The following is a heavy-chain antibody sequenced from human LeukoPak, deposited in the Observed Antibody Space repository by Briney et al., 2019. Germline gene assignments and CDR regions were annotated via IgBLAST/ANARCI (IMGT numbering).Heavy chain of an antibody. V-gene: IGHV1-2*02. Sequence: ASVKVSCKAPGYTFTGYYMHWVRQAPGQGLEWMGWINPNSGGTNYAQKFQGRVTMTRDTSISTAYMELSRLRSDDTAVYYCARSLPEYYYYGMDVWGQGTTVTVSS. D-gene: IGHD1-14*01. CDR1: GYTFTGYY. J-gene: IGHJ6*02. CDR2: INPNSGGT. CDR3: ARSLPEYYYYGMDV.